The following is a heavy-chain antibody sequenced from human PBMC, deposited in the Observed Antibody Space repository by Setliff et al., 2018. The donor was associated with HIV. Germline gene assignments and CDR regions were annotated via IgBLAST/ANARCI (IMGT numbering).Heavy chain of an antibody. Sequence: SETLSLTCAVYGGSFSDYYWSWSRQHPGKGLEWIGEIYHSGSTIDNPSLKSRVTISVGTSKNQFSLKLSSVTAADTAVYYCARGGLTAAGTLLLVGYFDYWGQGTLVTVSS. CDR2: IYHSGST. D-gene: IGHD6-13*01. CDR1: GGSFSDYY. CDR3: ARGGLTAAGTLLLVGYFDY. V-gene: IGHV4-34*01. J-gene: IGHJ4*02.